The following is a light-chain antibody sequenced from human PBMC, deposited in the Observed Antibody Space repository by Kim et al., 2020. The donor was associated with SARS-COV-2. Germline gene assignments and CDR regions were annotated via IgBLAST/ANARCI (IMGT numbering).Light chain of an antibody. CDR1: KGIDKH. Sequence: SAPVGDRVAVTRRTSKGIDKHLAWYQQKPGKAPKLLIFAASTLQSGVPSRFRGSGSGTDFPLTISSLQPDDFATYFCQQYDNSWTFGQGTKVDIK. CDR2: AAS. V-gene: IGKV1-9*01. CDR3: QQYDNSWT. J-gene: IGKJ1*01.